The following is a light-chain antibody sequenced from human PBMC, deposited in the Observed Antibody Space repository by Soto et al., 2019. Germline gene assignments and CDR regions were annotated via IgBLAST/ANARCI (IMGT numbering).Light chain of an antibody. CDR1: SSDVGGYNF. CDR2: EVS. CDR3: SSFAGSNNLV. J-gene: IGLJ2*01. V-gene: IGLV2-8*01. Sequence: QSALTQPPSASGSPGQSVTISCTGTSSDVGGYNFVSWYQQHPGKAPKLMIYEVSKRPSGVPDRFSGSKSGNTASLTVSGLQAEDEGDYHCSSFAGSNNLVFGGGTKVTVL.